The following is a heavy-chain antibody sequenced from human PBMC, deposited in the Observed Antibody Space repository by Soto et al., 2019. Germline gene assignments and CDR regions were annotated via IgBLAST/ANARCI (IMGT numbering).Heavy chain of an antibody. CDR1: GYTFTSYY. D-gene: IGHD3-16*01. V-gene: IGHV1-46*03. CDR2: INPSGGTT. CDR3: SRALDSYNYTRVHAF. Sequence: ASVKVSCKASGYTFTSYYMHWVRQAPGQGLEWMGIINPSGGTTIDVEKFQGRVTMTRDTSTSTVYIELSSLRSEDTAVYYCSRALDSYNYTRVHAFWGQGTLVTVSS. J-gene: IGHJ4*02.